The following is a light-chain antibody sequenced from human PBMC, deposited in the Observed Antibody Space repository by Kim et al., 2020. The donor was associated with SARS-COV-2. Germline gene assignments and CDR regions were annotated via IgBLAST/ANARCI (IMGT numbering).Light chain of an antibody. CDR1: TANIGSNP. J-gene: IGLJ2*01. V-gene: IGLV1-44*01. CDR3: AAWDDSLNGVV. CDR2: TTD. Sequence: GQTVTVACSGSTANIGSNPVNWYRHLPGTAPRLLIYTTDQRPSGVPDRLAGGGGGSSASLAINGLQSEDEADYYCAAWDDSLNGVVFGGGTQLTVL.